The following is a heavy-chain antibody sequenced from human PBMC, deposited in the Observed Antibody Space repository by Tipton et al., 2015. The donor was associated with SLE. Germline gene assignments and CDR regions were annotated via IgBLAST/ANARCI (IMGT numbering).Heavy chain of an antibody. CDR2: IYTSGST. V-gene: IGHV4-61*09. CDR1: GGSISSGSYY. Sequence: TLSLTCTVSGGSISSGSYYWSWIRQPAGKGLEWIGYIYTSGSTNYNPSLKSRVTISVDTSKNQFSLKLSSVTAADTAVYYCARGQDGDYLYFQHWGQGTLVTVSS. D-gene: IGHD4-17*01. J-gene: IGHJ1*01. CDR3: ARGQDGDYLYFQH.